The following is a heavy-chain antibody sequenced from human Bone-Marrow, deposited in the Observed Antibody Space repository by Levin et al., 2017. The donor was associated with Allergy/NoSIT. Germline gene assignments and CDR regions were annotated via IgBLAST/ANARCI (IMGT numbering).Heavy chain of an antibody. CDR2: MNPNSGNT. Sequence: ASVKVSCKASGYTFTSYDINWVRQATGQGLEWMGWMNPNSGNTGYAQKFQGRVTMTRNTSISTAYMELSSLRSEDTAVYYCAREPRIAAAGISRGRGLSYYFDYWGQGTLVTVSS. D-gene: IGHD6-13*01. J-gene: IGHJ4*02. V-gene: IGHV1-8*01. CDR3: AREPRIAAAGISRGRGLSYYFDY. CDR1: GYTFTSYD.